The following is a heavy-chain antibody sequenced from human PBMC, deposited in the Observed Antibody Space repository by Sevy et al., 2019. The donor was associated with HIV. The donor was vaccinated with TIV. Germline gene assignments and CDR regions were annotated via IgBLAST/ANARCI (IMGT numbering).Heavy chain of an antibody. V-gene: IGHV3-30*02. CDR2: VRNDGSNK. J-gene: IGHJ6*02. CDR1: GFTFSDHY. CDR3: ARGRKTTEEWLEELDYYYGLDV. D-gene: IGHD2-8*01. Sequence: GGSLRLSCAASGFTFSDHYMDWVRQAPGKGLEWVAYVRNDGSNKYYADSVRDRFTISRDSPKNTLYLQMNSLRDEDTAIYYCARGRKTTEEWLEELDYYYGLDVWGQGTTVTVSS.